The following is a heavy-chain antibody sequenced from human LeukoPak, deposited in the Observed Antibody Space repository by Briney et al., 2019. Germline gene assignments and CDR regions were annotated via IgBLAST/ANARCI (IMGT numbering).Heavy chain of an antibody. CDR3: AKSWGYTRPYYNYMDV. J-gene: IGHJ6*03. CDR2: ISSSSHI. CDR1: GFTFSSYS. Sequence: GGSLRLSCAASGFTFSSYSMNWVRQAPGKGLEWVSSISSSSHIYYADSVKGRFTISRDNSKNTLSLQMNGLRPEDTAVYYCAKSWGYTRPYYNYMDVWGKGTTVTVSS. D-gene: IGHD3-16*02. V-gene: IGHV3-21*04.